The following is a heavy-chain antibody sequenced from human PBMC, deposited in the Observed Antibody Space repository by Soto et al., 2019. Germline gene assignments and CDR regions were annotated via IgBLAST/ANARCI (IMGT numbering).Heavy chain of an antibody. Sequence: EVQLVESGGGVVRPGGSLRLSCAASGFTFDDYGLSWVRQAPGKGLEWVSGINGNGGSTGYADFVKGRFTISRDNAKNALYLQRNRLRAEDTAVYHCAAGYCSGGSCYNKEGAFDIWGQGTMVTVSS. V-gene: IGHV3-20*01. D-gene: IGHD2-15*01. CDR2: INGNGGST. CDR1: GFTFDDYG. J-gene: IGHJ3*02. CDR3: AAGYCSGGSCYNKEGAFDI.